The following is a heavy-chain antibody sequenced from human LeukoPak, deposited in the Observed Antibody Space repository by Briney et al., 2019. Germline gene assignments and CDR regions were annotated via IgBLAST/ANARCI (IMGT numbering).Heavy chain of an antibody. Sequence: SETLPLTCSVYGGSFSGYSWSWTRQPPGKGLEWIGEINHSGSSNYNPSLKSRVTISVDTSKNQFSLQLSSVTAADTAVYYCARVGDSSGRYNWFDTWGQGTLVTVSS. V-gene: IGHV4-34*01. CDR3: ARVGDSSGRYNWFDT. CDR2: INHSGSS. J-gene: IGHJ5*02. D-gene: IGHD6-19*01. CDR1: GGSFSGYS.